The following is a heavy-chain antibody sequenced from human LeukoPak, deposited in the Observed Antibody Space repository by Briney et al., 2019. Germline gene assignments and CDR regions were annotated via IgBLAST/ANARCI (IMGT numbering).Heavy chain of an antibody. CDR1: VFTLTNYA. V-gene: IGHV3-30*01. D-gene: IGHD2-8*01. CDR3: ARGLTNFDASSPPVY. CDR2: ISYDGTNI. J-gene: IGHJ4*02. Sequence: GGCLRLSRAASVFTLTNYAIQWVRQAPGKGREWVAVISYDGTNIYYGDSVKGRFTISRDNSKNTVYLQMNNLRAEDTAVYHCARGLTNFDASSPPVYWGQGTLVTVSS.